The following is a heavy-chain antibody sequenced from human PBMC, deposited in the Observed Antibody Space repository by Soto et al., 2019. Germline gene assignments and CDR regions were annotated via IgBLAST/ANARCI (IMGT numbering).Heavy chain of an antibody. Sequence: SETLYLTCTVFDGSICSGGYSWTWIRQHPGKGLEWIGYIYYSGSTYYNPSLKSRVTISVDTSKNQFSLKLSSVTAADTAVYYCATAGLAAGPGNFDYWGQGTLVTVSS. J-gene: IGHJ4*02. CDR2: IYYSGST. D-gene: IGHD6-13*01. CDR3: ATAGLAAGPGNFDY. CDR1: DGSICSGGYS. V-gene: IGHV4-31*03.